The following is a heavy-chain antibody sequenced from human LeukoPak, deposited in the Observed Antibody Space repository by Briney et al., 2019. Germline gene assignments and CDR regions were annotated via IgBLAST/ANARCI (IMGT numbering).Heavy chain of an antibody. CDR3: AKAIVVVVAAVDY. V-gene: IGHV3-23*01. D-gene: IGHD2-15*01. J-gene: IGHJ4*02. CDR1: GFTFSNAW. Sequence: PGGSLRLSCAASGFTFSNAWMNWVRQAPGKGLEWVSAISGSGGSTYYADSVKGRFTISRDNSKNTLYLQMNSLRAEDTAVYYCAKAIVVVVAAVDYWGQGTLVTVSS. CDR2: ISGSGGST.